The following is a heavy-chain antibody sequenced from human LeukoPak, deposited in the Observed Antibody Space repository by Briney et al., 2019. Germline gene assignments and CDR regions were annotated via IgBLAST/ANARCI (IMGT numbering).Heavy chain of an antibody. CDR3: ARPPTGGYSYGSPFDY. CDR1: GGSISSSSYY. CDR2: IYYSEST. Sequence: SETLSLTCTVSGGSISSSSYYWGWIRQPPGKGLEWIGSIYYSESTYYNPSLKSRVTISVDTSKNQFSLKLSSVTAADTAVYYCARPPTGGYSYGSPFDYWGQGTLVTVSS. V-gene: IGHV4-39*01. D-gene: IGHD5-18*01. J-gene: IGHJ4*02.